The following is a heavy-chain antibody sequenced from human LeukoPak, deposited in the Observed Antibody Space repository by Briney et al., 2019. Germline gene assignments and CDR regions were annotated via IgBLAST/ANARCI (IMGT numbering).Heavy chain of an antibody. J-gene: IGHJ4*02. CDR3: VKKVYGSETYYFDF. CDR1: GFTFSIYA. Sequence: GGNLRFSCSASGFTFSIYAMHWVRQAPGKGLEYVAAIRGDGDATYYADAVKGIFTISRDNSKNMLYLQMSGLKGDDTAVYYCVKKVYGSETYYFDFWGQGTLVTVSS. V-gene: IGHV3-64D*06. D-gene: IGHD3-10*01. CDR2: IRGDGDAT.